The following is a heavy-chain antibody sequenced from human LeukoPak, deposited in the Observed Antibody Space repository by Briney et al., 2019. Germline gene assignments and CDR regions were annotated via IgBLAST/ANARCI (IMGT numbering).Heavy chain of an antibody. Sequence: ASVKVSCKASGYTFTAYFLHWVRRAPGQGFEWMGWINPNSGGTYYTQTFQGRVTMTRDTSISTAYMELSSLRSDDTAVYYCARGFYSEWSVVDYWGQGTLVTVSS. D-gene: IGHD1-26*01. CDR1: GYTFTAYF. CDR2: INPNSGGT. J-gene: IGHJ4*02. CDR3: ARGFYSEWSVVDY. V-gene: IGHV1-2*02.